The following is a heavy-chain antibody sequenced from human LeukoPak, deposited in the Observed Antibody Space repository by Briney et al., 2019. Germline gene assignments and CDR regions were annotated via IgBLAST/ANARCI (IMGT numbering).Heavy chain of an antibody. J-gene: IGHJ4*02. D-gene: IGHD2/OR15-2a*01. V-gene: IGHV3-48*01. CDR3: TRDTHFYDY. CDR2: ISVSDGTI. Sequence: GGSLRLSCATSGFSFNSYGMNWVRQAPGKGLEWVSYISVSDGTIYYADSVKGRFTISSDNAKNSLFLQMNSLRVEDTVIYYCTRDTHFYDYWGQGTLVTVPS. CDR1: GFSFNSYG.